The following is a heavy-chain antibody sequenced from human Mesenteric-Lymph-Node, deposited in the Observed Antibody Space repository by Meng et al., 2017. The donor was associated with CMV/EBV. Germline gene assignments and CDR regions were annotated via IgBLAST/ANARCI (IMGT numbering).Heavy chain of an antibody. D-gene: IGHD2-15*01. CDR3: ARGGVGKCRGQTCSYAYYGMDV. J-gene: IGHJ6*02. Sequence: SVKVSCKGSGDTFISDSISWVRQAPGQGLEWIGRIIPILGTPSYGEKFQGRVTITADKSSYTAFMEINSLTSEDAAMYFCARGGVGKCRGQTCSYAYYGMDVWGQGTTVTVSS. V-gene: IGHV1-69*08. CDR2: IIPILGTP. CDR1: GDTFISDS.